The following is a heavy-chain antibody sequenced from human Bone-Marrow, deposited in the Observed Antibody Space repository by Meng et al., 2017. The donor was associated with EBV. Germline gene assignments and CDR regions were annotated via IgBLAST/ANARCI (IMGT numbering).Heavy chain of an antibody. J-gene: IGHJ1*01. V-gene: IGHV1-69*01. CDR3: ARSHVLGYCSGGSCYSSGYFQH. D-gene: IGHD2-15*01. CDR2: IIPIFGTA. CDR1: GGTFTSYA. Sequence: QVQLVQSWAEGKKPXAPVKVFCKASGGTFTSYAISWVRQAPGQGLEWMGGIIPIFGTANYAQKFQGRVTITADESTSTAYMELSSLRSEDTAVYYCARSHVLGYCSGGSCYSSGYFQHWGQGTLVTVAS.